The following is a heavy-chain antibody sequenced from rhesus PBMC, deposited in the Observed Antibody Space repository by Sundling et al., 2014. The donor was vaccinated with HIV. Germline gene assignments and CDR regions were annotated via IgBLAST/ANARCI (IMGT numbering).Heavy chain of an antibody. J-gene: IGHJ6*01. V-gene: IGHV4-160*01. CDR2: IYGSGSN. D-gene: IGHD6-13*01. CDR1: GGSISGNY. Sequence: QVQLQESGPGLVKPSETLSLTCAVSGGSISGNYWNWIRQPPGKGLEWIGTIYGSGSNYLNPSLKSRVTLSVDTSKNHFSLKLSSVTAADTAVYYRARDRIAAGRYYGLDSWGQGVVVTVSS. CDR3: ARDRIAAGRYYGLDS.